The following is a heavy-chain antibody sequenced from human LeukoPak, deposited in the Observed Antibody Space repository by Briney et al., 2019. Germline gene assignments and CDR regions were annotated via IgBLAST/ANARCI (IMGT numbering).Heavy chain of an antibody. J-gene: IGHJ4*02. D-gene: IGHD3-22*01. V-gene: IGHV1-8*03. CDR1: GYTFTSYD. CDR2: MNPNSGNT. CDR3: ARVTGYMIEDYFDY. Sequence: ASVKVSCKASGYTFTSYDTNWVRQATGQGLEWMGWMNPNSGNTGYAQKFQGRVTITRNTSISTAYMELSSLRSEDTAVYYCARVTGYMIEDYFDYWGQGTLVTVSS.